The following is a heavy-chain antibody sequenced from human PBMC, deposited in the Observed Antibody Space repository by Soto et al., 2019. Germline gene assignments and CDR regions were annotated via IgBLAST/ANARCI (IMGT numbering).Heavy chain of an antibody. J-gene: IGHJ4*02. V-gene: IGHV3-21*01. CDR1: GFTFSSYS. CDR2: ISSSSSYI. CDR3: ARDRERGSSFDY. Sequence: GGSLRLSCAASGFTFSSYSMNWVRQAPGKGLEWVSSISSSSSYIYYADSVKGRFTISRDNAKNSLYLQMNSLRAEDTAVYYCARDRERGSSFDYWGQGTLVTVSS. D-gene: IGHD1-1*01.